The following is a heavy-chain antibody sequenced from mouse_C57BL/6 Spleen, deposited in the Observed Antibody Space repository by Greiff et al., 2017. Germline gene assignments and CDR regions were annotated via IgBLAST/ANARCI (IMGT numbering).Heavy chain of an antibody. D-gene: IGHD1-1*01. CDR3: ATAVVAYYAMDY. J-gene: IGHJ4*01. CDR2: IDPNSGGT. Sequence: QVHVKQPGAELVKPGASVKLSCKASGYTFTSYWMHWVKQRPGRGLEWIGRIDPNSGGTKYNEKFKSKATLTVVKPSSTAYMQLSSLTSEDSAVYYCATAVVAYYAMDYWGQGTSVTVSS. CDR1: GYTFTSYW. V-gene: IGHV1-72*01.